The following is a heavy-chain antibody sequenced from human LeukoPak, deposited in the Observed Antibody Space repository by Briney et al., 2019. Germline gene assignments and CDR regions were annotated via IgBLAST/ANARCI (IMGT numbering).Heavy chain of an antibody. CDR3: ARAVDILTQGLSLFDY. Sequence: PGGSLRLSCAASGFTFSYYWMSWVRQAPGKGLEWVAVISYDGSNKYYADSVKGRFTISRDNSKNTLYLQMNSLRAEDTAVYYCARAVDILTQGLSLFDYWGQGTLVTVSS. V-gene: IGHV3-30-3*01. CDR2: ISYDGSNK. CDR1: GFTFSYYW. J-gene: IGHJ4*02. D-gene: IGHD3-9*01.